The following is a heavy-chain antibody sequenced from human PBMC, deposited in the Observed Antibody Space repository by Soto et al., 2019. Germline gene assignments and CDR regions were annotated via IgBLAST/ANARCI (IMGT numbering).Heavy chain of an antibody. CDR2: IKQDGSGK. Sequence: EVPLVESGGGLVQPGGSLRLSCVASGFTFSSYWMSWVRQAPGKGLEWVANIKQDGSGKYYVDSVKGRFTISRDNTKNSLYLQMNSLRADDTAVYYCVRGEGSGHYYYGMDVWGQGTTVTFSS. V-gene: IGHV3-7*04. CDR3: VRGEGSGHYYYGMDV. J-gene: IGHJ6*02. CDR1: GFTFSSYW. D-gene: IGHD2-8*02.